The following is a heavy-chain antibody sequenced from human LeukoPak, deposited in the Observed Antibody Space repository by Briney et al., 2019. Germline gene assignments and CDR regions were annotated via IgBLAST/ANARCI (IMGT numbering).Heavy chain of an antibody. CDR2: IYYSGTT. CDR3: ASWLVVPAAIDY. Sequence: SQTLSLTCTVSGGSISSGDYYRTCIRQPPGKGLEWIVYIYYSGTTFYNPSLKSRVIISLDTSKNQFSLRLSSVTAADTAVYYCASWLVVPAAIDYWGQGTLVTVSS. CDR1: GGSISSGDYY. V-gene: IGHV4-30-4*01. J-gene: IGHJ4*02. D-gene: IGHD2-2*02.